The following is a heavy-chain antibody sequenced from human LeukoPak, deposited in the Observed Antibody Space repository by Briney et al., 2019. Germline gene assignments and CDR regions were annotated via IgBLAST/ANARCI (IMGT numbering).Heavy chain of an antibody. CDR3: ARPRRIVVVPAANPAVGELDP. D-gene: IGHD2-2*01. CDR1: GYSFTSYW. V-gene: IGHV5-51*01. J-gene: IGHJ5*02. Sequence: GESLKISCKGSGYSFTSYWIGWVRQMPGKGLEWMGIIYPGDSDTRYSPSFQGQVTISADKSISTAYLQWSSLKATDTAMYYCARPRRIVVVPAANPAVGELDPWGQGTLVTVSS. CDR2: IYPGDSDT.